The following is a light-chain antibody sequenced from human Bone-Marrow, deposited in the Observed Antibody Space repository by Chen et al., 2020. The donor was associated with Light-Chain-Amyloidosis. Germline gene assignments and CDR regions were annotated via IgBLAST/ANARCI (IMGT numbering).Light chain of an antibody. J-gene: IGLJ2*01. CDR2: EDT. V-gene: IGLV2-23*01. Sequence: QSALTQPASVSGSPGQPITISCTGTSSDVGSYKFVSWYQQHPGKAPKLMIYEDTKRPSGVSNRLYGSKSGNTASLTISGLQAEDEADYYCCSYAGSGTLVFGGGTKLTVL. CDR3: CSYAGSGTLV. CDR1: SSDVGSYKF.